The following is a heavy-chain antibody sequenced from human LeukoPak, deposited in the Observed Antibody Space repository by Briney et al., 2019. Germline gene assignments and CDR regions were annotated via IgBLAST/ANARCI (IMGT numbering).Heavy chain of an antibody. CDR3: AKNPDTSSWFVY. CDR2: ISGSDGST. J-gene: IGHJ5*01. V-gene: IGHV3-23*01. D-gene: IGHD6-13*01. Sequence: GGSLRLSCAASGITFSSYVINWIRQAPGKGLEWVSGISGSDGSTYYADSVKGRFTISRDNSMKTLYLQMNSLRVEDTAVYYCAKNPDTSSWFVYWGEGTLVTVSS. CDR1: GITFSSYV.